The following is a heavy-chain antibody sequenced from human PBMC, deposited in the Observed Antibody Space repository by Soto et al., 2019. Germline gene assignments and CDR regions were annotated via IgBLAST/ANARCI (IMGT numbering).Heavy chain of an antibody. CDR3: ERDFTGWPPDGFDS. Sequence: QVHLVQSGAEVKMPGASVKVSCKASGFTFTSYAITWVRQAPGQGREWMGWISAYNGNTKYAQNLQGRVTMTTDSSTSTAYMELGRLTSDDTAIYFCERDFTGWPPDGFDSWGQGTLVTVSA. D-gene: IGHD2-8*01. CDR1: GFTFTSYA. CDR2: ISAYNGNT. J-gene: IGHJ4*02. V-gene: IGHV1-18*01.